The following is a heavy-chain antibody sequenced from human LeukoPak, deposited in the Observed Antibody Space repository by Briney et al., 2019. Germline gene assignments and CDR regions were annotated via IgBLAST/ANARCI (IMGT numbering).Heavy chain of an antibody. J-gene: IGHJ5*02. V-gene: IGHV4-59*01. CDR1: GASISGYF. CDR2: MYHSGST. D-gene: IGHD2-2*01. CDR3: ARAGYCSSTSCVNWFDP. Sequence: SETLSLTCSVSGASISGYFWNWIRQSPGKGLEWIGYMYHSGSTNYNPSLKSRVTISADASKNQFSLRPSSVTAADTAVYYCARAGYCSSTSCVNWFDPWGQGTLVTVSS.